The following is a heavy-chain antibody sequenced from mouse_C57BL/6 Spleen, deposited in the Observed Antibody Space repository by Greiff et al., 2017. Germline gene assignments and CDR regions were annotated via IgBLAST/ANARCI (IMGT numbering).Heavy chain of an antibody. V-gene: IGHV1-22*01. J-gene: IGHJ3*01. CDR1: GYTFTDYN. Sequence: EVKLVESGPELVKPGASVKMSCKASGYTFTDYNMHWVKQSHGKSIEWMGYINPNNGGTRYNQKFMGKATLTVTKSSSTAYMELRSLTSEDSAVDYCASEYYGGFAYWGQGTPVTVSA. CDR2: INPNNGGT. CDR3: ASEYYGGFAY. D-gene: IGHD1-1*01.